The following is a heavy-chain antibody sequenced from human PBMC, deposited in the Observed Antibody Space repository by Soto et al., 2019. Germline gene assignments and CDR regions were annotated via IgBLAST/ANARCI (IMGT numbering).Heavy chain of an antibody. J-gene: IGHJ4*02. CDR2: IKQDGSEK. CDR1: GFTFSSYW. Sequence: PGGSLRLSCAASGFTFSSYWMSWVRQAPGKGLEWVANIKQDGSEKYYVDSVKGRFTISRDNSKNSLYLQMNSLRAEDTAVYYCAKDRLAGGFDYWGQGTLVTVSS. CDR3: AKDRLAGGFDY. D-gene: IGHD3-16*01. V-gene: IGHV3-7*03.